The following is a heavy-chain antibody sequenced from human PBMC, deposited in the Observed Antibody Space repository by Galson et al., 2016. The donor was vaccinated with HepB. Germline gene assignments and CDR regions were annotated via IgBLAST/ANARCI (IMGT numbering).Heavy chain of an antibody. CDR1: GFTFRKYY. CDR2: INRGYSA. CDR3: AREYFYRMDV. Sequence: SLRLSCAASGFTFRKYYMTWVRQAPGKGLEWVAGINRGYSANYAAPVQGRFTISSDNSKSTLYHQMDSLRAEDTAVYYCAREYFYRMDVWGKGSTVTASS. D-gene: IGHD2/OR15-2a*01. V-gene: IGHV3-53*01. J-gene: IGHJ6*03.